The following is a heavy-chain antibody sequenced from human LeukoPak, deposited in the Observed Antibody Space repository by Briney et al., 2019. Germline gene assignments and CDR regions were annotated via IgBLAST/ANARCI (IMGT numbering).Heavy chain of an antibody. CDR3: ARGPSSGWGGYFDY. CDR1: GDSISSSDYY. CDR2: INRLGST. J-gene: IGHJ4*02. Sequence: SQTLSLTCTVSGDSISSSDYYWSWIRQPPGKGLEWIGYINRLGSTYYNPSLKSRVTISVDRSKNHFSLRLRSMTAADMAAYFCARGPSSGWGGYFDYWGQGTLVTVSS. V-gene: IGHV4-30-2*01. D-gene: IGHD6-19*01.